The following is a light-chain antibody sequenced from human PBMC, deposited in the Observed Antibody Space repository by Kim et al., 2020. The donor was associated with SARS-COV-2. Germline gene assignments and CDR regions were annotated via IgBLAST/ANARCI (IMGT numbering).Light chain of an antibody. CDR2: DAS. V-gene: IGKV3-11*01. Sequence: SLSPWESSNLSCRASQSIYNYLAWYQQKPGQAPRLLIYDASIRATGIPARFSGTGSGTDFTLTISSLEPEDFAVYYCQHRAHWPTFGGGTKVDIK. CDR1: QSIYNY. CDR3: QHRAHWPT. J-gene: IGKJ4*01.